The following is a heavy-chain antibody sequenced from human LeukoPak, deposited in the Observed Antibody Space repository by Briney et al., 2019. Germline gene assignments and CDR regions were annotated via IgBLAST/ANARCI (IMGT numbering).Heavy chain of an antibody. D-gene: IGHD3-22*01. Sequence: GESLKISCKGSGYSFISYWIGWVRQMPGKGPEWMGIIYPGDSDTRYSPSFQGQVTISADKSISTAHLQWSSLKASDTAMYYCAREDYYDSSGPTAIDYWGQGTLVTVSS. V-gene: IGHV5-51*01. CDR3: AREDYYDSSGPTAIDY. CDR1: GYSFISYW. CDR2: IYPGDSDT. J-gene: IGHJ4*02.